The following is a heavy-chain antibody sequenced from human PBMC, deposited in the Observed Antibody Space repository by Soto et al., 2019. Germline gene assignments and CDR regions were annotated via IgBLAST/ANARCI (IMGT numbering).Heavy chain of an antibody. CDR2: VTGSGLVT. D-gene: IGHD3-3*01. V-gene: IGHV3-23*01. Sequence: GGSLRLSCAASGFTFSSHAMTWVRQAPGKGLQWVASVTGSGLVTHYADSVKGRFTISRDNSRNTLSLKSSSLRAEDTAIYYWGRERIPNFQVCGENPGYKSPVMDVGAKGTPVTVSS. CDR3: GRERIPNFQVCGENPGYKSPVMDV. CDR1: GFTFSSHA. J-gene: IGHJ6*04.